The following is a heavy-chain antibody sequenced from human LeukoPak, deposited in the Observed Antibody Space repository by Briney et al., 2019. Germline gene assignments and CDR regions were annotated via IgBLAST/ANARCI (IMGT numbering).Heavy chain of an antibody. Sequence: SETLSLTCAVYGGSFSGYYWSWIRQPPGKGLEWTGEINHSGSTNYNPSLKSRVIISVDTSKNQFSLKLSSVTAADTAVYYCARDPTDTARGWGQGTLVTVSS. CDR1: GGSFSGYY. CDR2: INHSGST. J-gene: IGHJ4*02. V-gene: IGHV4-34*01. CDR3: ARDPTDTARG. D-gene: IGHD5-18*01.